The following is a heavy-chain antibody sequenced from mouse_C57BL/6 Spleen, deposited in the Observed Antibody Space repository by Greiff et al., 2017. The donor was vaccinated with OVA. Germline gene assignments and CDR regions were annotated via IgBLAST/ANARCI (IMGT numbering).Heavy chain of an antibody. V-gene: IGHV1-15*01. CDR2: IDPETGGT. Sequence: VQVVESGAELVRPGASVTLSCKASGYTFTDYEMHWVKQTPVHGLEWIGAIDPETGGTAYNQKFKGKAILTADKSSSTAYMELRSLTSEDSAVYYCTRPNWSFAYWGQGTLVTVSA. J-gene: IGHJ3*01. CDR1: GYTFTDYE. CDR3: TRPNWSFAY. D-gene: IGHD4-1*01.